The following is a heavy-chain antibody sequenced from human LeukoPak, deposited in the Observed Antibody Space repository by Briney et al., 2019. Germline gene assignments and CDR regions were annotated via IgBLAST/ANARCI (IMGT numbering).Heavy chain of an antibody. D-gene: IGHD3-10*01. Sequence: PSETLSLTCAVYGGSFSGDFWSWIRQSPGRGLEWIGEINHAGSTTYNPSLESRVTMSVDRSTNQISLEMTSVTAADTAVYYCARDSMEDGSGSYYIKNFDYWGQGTLVTVSS. CDR3: ARDSMEDGSGSYYIKNFDY. J-gene: IGHJ4*02. CDR1: GGSFSGDF. CDR2: INHAGST. V-gene: IGHV4-34*01.